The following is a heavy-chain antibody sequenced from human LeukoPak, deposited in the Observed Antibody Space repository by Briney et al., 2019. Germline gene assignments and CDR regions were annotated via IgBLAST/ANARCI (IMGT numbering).Heavy chain of an antibody. CDR2: IYPGDSDT. J-gene: IGHJ4*02. D-gene: IGHD3-22*01. Sequence: GESLNISCKGSGYSFTSYWIGWVRQMPGKGLEWMGIIYPGDSDTRYSPAFQGKVTISADKSISTAYLQWSSLKASDTAMYYCARRGDSSGYYSDYWGQGTIVTVSS. CDR3: ARRGDSSGYYSDY. CDR1: GYSFTSYW. V-gene: IGHV5-51*01.